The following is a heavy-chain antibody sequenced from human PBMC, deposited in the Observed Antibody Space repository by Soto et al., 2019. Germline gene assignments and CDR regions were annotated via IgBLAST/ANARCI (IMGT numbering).Heavy chain of an antibody. CDR2: IYSGGST. J-gene: IGHJ3*02. Sequence: GGSLRLSCAASGFTVSSNYMSWVRQAPGKGLEWVSVIYSGGSTYYADSVKGRFTISRDNSKNTLYLQMNSLRAEDTAVYYCASEQWLDGNEAFDIWGQGTMVTVSS. CDR1: GFTVSSNY. V-gene: IGHV3-66*01. D-gene: IGHD6-19*01. CDR3: ASEQWLDGNEAFDI.